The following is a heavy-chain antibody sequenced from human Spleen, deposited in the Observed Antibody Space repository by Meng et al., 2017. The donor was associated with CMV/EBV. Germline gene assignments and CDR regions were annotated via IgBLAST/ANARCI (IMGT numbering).Heavy chain of an antibody. CDR1: GFTFSSYW. CDR3: SRDVNWDFFDY. CDR2: INSDGSST. Sequence: EVQLVESGGGLVQPGGSLRLSCAASGFTFSSYWMHWVRQAPGKGLVWVSRINSDGSSTSYADSVKGRFTISRDNAENTLFLQMNSLTADDTAIYYCSRDVNWDFFDYWGQGALVTVSS. J-gene: IGHJ4*02. D-gene: IGHD3-16*01. V-gene: IGHV3-74*01.